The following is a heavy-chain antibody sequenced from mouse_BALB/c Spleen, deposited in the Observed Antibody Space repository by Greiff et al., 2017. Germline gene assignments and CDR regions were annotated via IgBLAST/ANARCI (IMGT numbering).Heavy chain of an antibody. D-gene: IGHD2-5*01. CDR1: GFNIKDTY. J-gene: IGHJ3*01. CDR2: IDPANGNT. V-gene: IGHV14-3*02. Sequence: VQLQQSGAELVKPGASVKLSCTASGFNIKDTYMHWVKQRPEQGLEWIGRIDPANGNTKYDPKFQGKATITADTSSNTAYLQLSSLTSEDTAVYNCDRDSTDRDWFGYWGQGTLVTVSA. CDR3: DRDSTDRDWFGY.